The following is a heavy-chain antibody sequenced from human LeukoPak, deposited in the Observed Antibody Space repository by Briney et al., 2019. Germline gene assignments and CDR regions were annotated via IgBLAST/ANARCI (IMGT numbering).Heavy chain of an antibody. Sequence: SETLSLTCAVYGGSFSGYYWSWIRQPPGKELEWIGEINHSGSTNYNPSLKSRVTISVDTSKNQFSLKLSSVTAADTAVYYCARGVVPAAIDYYLDYWGQGTLVTVSS. CDR1: GGSFSGYY. D-gene: IGHD2-2*02. CDR3: ARGVVPAAIDYYLDY. CDR2: INHSGST. J-gene: IGHJ4*02. V-gene: IGHV4-34*01.